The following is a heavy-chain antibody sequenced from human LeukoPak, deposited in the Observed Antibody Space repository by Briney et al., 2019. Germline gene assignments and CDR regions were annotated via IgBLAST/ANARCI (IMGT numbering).Heavy chain of an antibody. CDR2: IYPYDSDT. V-gene: IGHV5-51*01. CDR3: ARRLSSGSFDY. Sequence: HGESLKISCKGAGYTFTSHWIVWVRQTPGTGLDWMGIIYPYDSDTRYSPSFQGQVSISADKPTSTAYRQWNSLKVSDTAIYYCARRLSSGSFDYWGPGTLVTVSS. CDR1: GYTFTSHW. D-gene: IGHD6-19*01. J-gene: IGHJ4*02.